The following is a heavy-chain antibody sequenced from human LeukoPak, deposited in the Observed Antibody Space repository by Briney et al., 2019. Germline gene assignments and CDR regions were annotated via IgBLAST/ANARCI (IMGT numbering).Heavy chain of an antibody. J-gene: IGHJ4*02. CDR3: ARDRWLQSQRYFDY. CDR1: GFTFSTYS. Sequence: PGGSLRLSCAASGFTFSTYSMNWVRQAPGKGLEWVANIKQDGSEKYYVDSVKGRFTISRDNAKNSLYLQMNSLRAEDTAVYYCARDRWLQSQRYFDYWGQGILVTVSS. CDR2: IKQDGSEK. D-gene: IGHD5-24*01. V-gene: IGHV3-7*01.